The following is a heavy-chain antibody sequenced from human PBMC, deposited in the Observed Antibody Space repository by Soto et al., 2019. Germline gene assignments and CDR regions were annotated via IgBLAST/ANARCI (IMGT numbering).Heavy chain of an antibody. J-gene: IGHJ4*02. CDR1: GFSLSRKGMS. Sequence: SCPTLVNPKQTLIPTCAFSGFSLSRKGMSVSWIRQPPGKALEFLALIDWEEEKFSSPSLRTRLTVSKDTSKSQVVLTLTNVDPVDTATYYCTRSTNWNSEYYFDYRGQGTLVTVAS. V-gene: IGHV2-70*01. D-gene: IGHD1-7*01. CDR3: TRSTNWNSEYYFDY. CDR2: IDWEEEK.